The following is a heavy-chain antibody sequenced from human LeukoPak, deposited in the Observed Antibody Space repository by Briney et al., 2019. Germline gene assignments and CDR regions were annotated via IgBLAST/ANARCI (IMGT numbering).Heavy chain of an antibody. D-gene: IGHD3-9*01. CDR2: IYYSGST. J-gene: IGHJ5*02. CDR1: GGSINSGGYY. Sequence: PSETLSLTCTVSGGSINSGGYYWSWIRQHPGKGLEWIGYIYYSGSTYYNPSLKSRVTISVDTSKNQFSLKLSSVTAADTAVYYCASWYDTLDGRFDPWGQGTLVTVSS. CDR3: ASWYDTLDGRFDP. V-gene: IGHV4-31*03.